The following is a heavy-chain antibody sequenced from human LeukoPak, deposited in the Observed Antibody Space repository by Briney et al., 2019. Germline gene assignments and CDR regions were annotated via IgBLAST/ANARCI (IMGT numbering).Heavy chain of an antibody. CDR3: ARGLGGDH. Sequence: SETLSLTCAVYGGSFSGYYWSWIRQPPGKGLEWIGEINHSGSTNYNPSLKSRVTISVDTSKNQFSLKLSSVTAADTAVYYCARGLGGDHWGQGTLVTVSS. CDR1: GGSFSGYY. J-gene: IGHJ4*02. CDR2: INHSGST. V-gene: IGHV4-34*01.